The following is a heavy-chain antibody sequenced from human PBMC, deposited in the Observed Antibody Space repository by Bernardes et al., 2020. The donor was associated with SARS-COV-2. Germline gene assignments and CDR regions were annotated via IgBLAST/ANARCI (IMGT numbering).Heavy chain of an antibody. J-gene: IGHJ4*01. CDR1: GFTFSRYL. CDR3: NMVILEWGDY. CDR2: INPDGSVI. V-gene: IGHV3-7*05. D-gene: IGHD3-3*01. Sequence: WGSLRLSCVTSGFTFSRYLMSWVSQAPGKGLEWVSNINPDGSVIYYMYFVEGRFGTSRDNAKNTQSLQMNSLRDEETATYYWNMVILEWGDYWGHGTLVTVSS.